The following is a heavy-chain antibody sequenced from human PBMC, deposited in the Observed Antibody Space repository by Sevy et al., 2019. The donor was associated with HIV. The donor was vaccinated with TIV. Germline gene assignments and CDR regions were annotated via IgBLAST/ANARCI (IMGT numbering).Heavy chain of an antibody. CDR3: ARGSGTSRYYDH. CDR1: GDSTGSGGYY. Sequence: SENLSLICPVSGDSTGSGGYYWSWIRQPLGKALEWIGCIYHSGSTFHNPSLQSRVTISVDRSKNQFSLKLRSVTAADTAVYYCARGSGTSRYYDHWGQGTLVTVS. CDR2: IYHSGST. J-gene: IGHJ5*02. D-gene: IGHD3-9*01. V-gene: IGHV4-30-2*01.